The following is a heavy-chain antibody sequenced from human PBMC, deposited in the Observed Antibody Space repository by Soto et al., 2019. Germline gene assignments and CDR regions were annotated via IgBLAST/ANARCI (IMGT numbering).Heavy chain of an antibody. CDR3: ARRRSITMVRGVKYYFDY. J-gene: IGHJ4*02. CDR2: INHSGST. D-gene: IGHD3-10*01. Sequence: SETLSLTCAVYGGSFSGYYWSWIRQPPGKGLEWIGEINHSGSTNYNPSLKSRVTISVDTSKNQFSLKLSSVTAADTAVYYCARRRSITMVRGVKYYFDYWGQGTLVTVSS. CDR1: GGSFSGYY. V-gene: IGHV4-34*01.